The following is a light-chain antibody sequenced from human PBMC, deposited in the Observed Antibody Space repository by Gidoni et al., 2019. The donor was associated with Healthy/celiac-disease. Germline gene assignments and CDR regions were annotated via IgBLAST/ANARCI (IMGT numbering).Light chain of an antibody. V-gene: IGLV2-14*01. CDR3: SSYPSSSSLA. CDR2: EVS. CDR1: SSDVGGYNY. J-gene: IGLJ1*01. Sequence: QSALTQAACLSGAPGQASTTSCTGTSSDVGGYNYVSWYQQHPGNAPKLMFYEVSNRLSGVSTRFSGSKSGNTASLTTSALRAEDEADYYCSSYPSSSSLAFGTGTKVTVL.